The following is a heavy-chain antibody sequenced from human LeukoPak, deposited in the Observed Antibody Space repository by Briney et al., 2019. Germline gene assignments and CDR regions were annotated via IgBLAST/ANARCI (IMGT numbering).Heavy chain of an antibody. CDR1: GGSISSGGYY. CDR3: ARDKSVSYYYYGMDV. V-gene: IGHV4-31*03. J-gene: IGHJ6*02. CDR2: IYYSGST. Sequence: SETLSLTCTVSGGSISSGGYYWSWIRQHPGKGLEWIGYIYYSGSTYYNPSLKSRVTISVDTPKNQFSLKLSSVTAADTAVYYCARDKSVSYYYYGMDVWGQGTTVTVSS.